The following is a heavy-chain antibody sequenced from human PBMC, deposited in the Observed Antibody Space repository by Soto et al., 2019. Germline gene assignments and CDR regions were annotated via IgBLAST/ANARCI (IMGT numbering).Heavy chain of an antibody. D-gene: IGHD2-15*01. CDR1: GYTFTGYY. CDR3: ARSEIVVVVDATPDY. CDR2: INPNSGGT. Sequence: ASVKVSCKASGYTFTGYYMHWVRQAPGQGLEWMGWINPNSGGTNYAQKFQGRVTMTRDTSISTAYMELSRLRSDDTAVYYCARSEIVVVVDATPDYWGQGTLVTVSS. J-gene: IGHJ4*02. V-gene: IGHV1-2*02.